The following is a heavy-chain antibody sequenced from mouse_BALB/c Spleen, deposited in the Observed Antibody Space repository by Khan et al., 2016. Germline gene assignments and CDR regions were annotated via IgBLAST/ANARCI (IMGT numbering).Heavy chain of an antibody. J-gene: IGHJ3*01. D-gene: IGHD2-4*01. Sequence: VELVESGPGLVAPSQSLSITCTVSGFSITGFAVNWVRQPPGKGLEWLGVIWGDGSTDYDSALKSRLSISKDDSKSQVFSKMNSLQTDDTARYYCASYYDYDGGFAYWGQGTLVTVSA. CDR3: ASYYDYDGGFAY. CDR2: IWGDGST. CDR1: GFSITGFA. V-gene: IGHV2-6-7*01.